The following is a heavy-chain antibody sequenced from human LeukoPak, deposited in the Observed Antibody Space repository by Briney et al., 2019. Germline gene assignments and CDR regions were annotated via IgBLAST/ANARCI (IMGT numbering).Heavy chain of an antibody. CDR3: ARALPVGYYDS. CDR2: INSNGHYT. CDR1: GFTFSSQA. V-gene: IGHV3-64*01. Sequence: PGGSLRLSCAAPGFTFSSQAMHWVRQAPGKGLEYVSAINSNGHYTYCANSVKGGFTISRETSKNTLYLQIGSLRAECMSVYYCARALPVGYYDSWGQGTLVTVSS. D-gene: IGHD3-22*01. J-gene: IGHJ5*01.